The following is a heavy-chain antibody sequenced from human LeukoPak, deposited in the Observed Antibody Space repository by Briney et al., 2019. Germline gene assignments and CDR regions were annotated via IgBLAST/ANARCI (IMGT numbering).Heavy chain of an antibody. Sequence: SETLSLTCTVSGGSISSSYYYWGWVRQPPGKGLEWIGSIYYSGSTYYNPSLKSRVTISVDTSKNQFSLKLSSVTAADTAVYYCARGTRDYVWGSYRSYYFDYWGQGTLVTVSS. D-gene: IGHD3-16*02. J-gene: IGHJ4*02. CDR1: GGSISSSYYY. V-gene: IGHV4-39*07. CDR3: ARGTRDYVWGSYRSYYFDY. CDR2: IYYSGST.